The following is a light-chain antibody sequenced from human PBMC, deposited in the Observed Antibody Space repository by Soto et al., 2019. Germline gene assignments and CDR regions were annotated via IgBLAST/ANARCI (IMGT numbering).Light chain of an antibody. V-gene: IGKV4-1*01. CDR2: WAS. CDR1: QNILYSSNNKNY. CDR3: QQYYSTLT. J-gene: IGKJ4*01. Sequence: DIVMTQSPDSLAVSLGERATINCKSSQNILYSSNNKNYLAWYQQKPGQPPKLLIYWASTRESGVPDRFSGSGSGTDFTLTISGLQAEDVAVYYCQQYYSTLTFGGGTKVAIK.